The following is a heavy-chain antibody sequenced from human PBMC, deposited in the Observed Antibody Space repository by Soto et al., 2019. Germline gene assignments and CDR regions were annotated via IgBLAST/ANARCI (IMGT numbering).Heavy chain of an antibody. D-gene: IGHD3-10*01. Sequence: QVQLVQSGAEVKKPGASVKVSCKASGYTFTNYGISWVRQDPGQGLEWMGCISAYNGNTKYAQKLQGRVTMTTDTSTSTAYMELRSLRSDDTAVYYCARGVGSGSYYNQYNWFDPWGQGTLVTVSS. CDR1: GYTFTNYG. CDR2: ISAYNGNT. CDR3: ARGVGSGSYYNQYNWFDP. J-gene: IGHJ5*02. V-gene: IGHV1-18*01.